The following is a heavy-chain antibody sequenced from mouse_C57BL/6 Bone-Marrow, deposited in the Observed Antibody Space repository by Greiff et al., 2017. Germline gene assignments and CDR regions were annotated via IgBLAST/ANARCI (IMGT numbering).Heavy chain of an antibody. D-gene: IGHD2-4*01. CDR2: INSDGGST. CDR3: RIYYDYDGFAY. V-gene: IGHV5-2*01. CDR1: EYEFPSHD. J-gene: IGHJ3*01. Sequence: EVKVVESGGGLVQPGESLKLSCESNEYEFPSHDMSWVRKTPEKRLELVAAINSDGGSTYYPDTMERRFIISRDNTKKTLYLQMSSLRSEDTALYYCRIYYDYDGFAYWGQGTLVTVSA.